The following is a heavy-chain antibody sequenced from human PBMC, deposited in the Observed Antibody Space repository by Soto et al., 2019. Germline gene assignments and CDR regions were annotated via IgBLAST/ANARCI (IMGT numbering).Heavy chain of an antibody. CDR3: ASEGSGSCQTTWFDP. Sequence: QVQLVQSGAEVKKPGASVKVSCKSSGYTFTSYGIHWVRQAPGQRLEWLGWISAYNGNTNYAQKFHGRVTMTTDTSTNTANMARRSLSSDDTHMYYCASEGSGSCQTTWFDPWGQGTLVIVSS. V-gene: IGHV1-18*01. D-gene: IGHD3-10*01. CDR1: GYTFTSYG. J-gene: IGHJ5*02. CDR2: ISAYNGNT.